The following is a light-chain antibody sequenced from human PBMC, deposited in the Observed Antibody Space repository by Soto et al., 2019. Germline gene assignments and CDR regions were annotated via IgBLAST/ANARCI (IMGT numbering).Light chain of an antibody. CDR1: SSDVGGYNY. CDR2: DVS. CDR3: SSYTSRRTIV. J-gene: IGLJ2*01. Sequence: QSVLTQPASVSGSPGQSITISCTGTSSDVGGYNYVSWYQQHPGKAPKLMIYDVSNRPSGVSNRFSGSKSGNTASLTISGLQAEDEADYYCSSYTSRRTIVFGGGTKVTVL. V-gene: IGLV2-14*01.